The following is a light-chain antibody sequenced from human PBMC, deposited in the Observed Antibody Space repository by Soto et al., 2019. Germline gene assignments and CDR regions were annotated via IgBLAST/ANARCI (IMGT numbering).Light chain of an antibody. CDR2: KAS. CDR1: QSISSW. J-gene: IGKJ2*01. CDR3: QQYDYYPYT. Sequence: DIQMTQSPSTLSASVGDRVTITCRASQSISSWLAWYQQKSGEAPKILIYKASSLESGVPSRFSGSGSGTEFTLTISSLQPDDFATYYCQQYDYYPYTFGQGTKLEI. V-gene: IGKV1-5*03.